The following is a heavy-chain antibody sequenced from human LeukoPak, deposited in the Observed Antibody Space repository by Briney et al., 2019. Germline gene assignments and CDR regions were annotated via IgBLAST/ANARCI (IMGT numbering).Heavy chain of an antibody. CDR1: GGSISSSSYS. Sequence: PSETLSLTCNVSGGSISSSSYSWGWIRQPPGKGLEWIGSIYYSGSTYYNPSLKSRVTISVDTSKNQFSLKLSSVTAADTAVYYCARCQRGLAVVPATINYFDYWGQGTLVTVSS. CDR3: ARCQRGLAVVPATINYFDY. J-gene: IGHJ4*02. CDR2: IYYSGST. D-gene: IGHD2-2*02. V-gene: IGHV4-39*07.